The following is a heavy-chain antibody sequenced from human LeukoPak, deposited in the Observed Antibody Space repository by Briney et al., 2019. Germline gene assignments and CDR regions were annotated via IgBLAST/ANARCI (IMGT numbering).Heavy chain of an antibody. V-gene: IGHV3-11*01. CDR3: ARDWRGAAAGNYYYYMDV. CDR1: GFTFSDYY. D-gene: IGHD6-13*01. Sequence: GGSLRLSCAASGFTFSDYYMSWIRQAPGKGLEWVSYISSSGSTIYYADSVKGRFTISRDNVKNSLYLQMNSLRAEDTAVYYCARDWRGAAAGNYYYYMDVWGKGTTVTVSS. J-gene: IGHJ6*03. CDR2: ISSSGSTI.